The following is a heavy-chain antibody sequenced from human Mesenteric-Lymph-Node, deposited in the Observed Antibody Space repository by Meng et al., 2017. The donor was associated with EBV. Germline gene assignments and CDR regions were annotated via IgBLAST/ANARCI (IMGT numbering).Heavy chain of an antibody. D-gene: IGHD2-2*01. J-gene: IGHJ4*02. CDR2: ISSTSYYI. V-gene: IGHV3-21*02. CDR1: GFTFSSYK. CDR3: ARFSSTSEVDY. Sequence: EVQLVESGGXLVKPGGSLRLSCAASGFTFSSYKMHWVRQAPGKGLEWVSSISSTSYYIYYADSVQGRFTISRDNAENSLYLQMNSLRAEDTAVYYCARFSSTSEVDYWGQGTRVTVAS.